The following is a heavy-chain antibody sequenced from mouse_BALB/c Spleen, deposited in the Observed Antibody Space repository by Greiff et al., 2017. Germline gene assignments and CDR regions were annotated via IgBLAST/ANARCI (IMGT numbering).Heavy chain of an antibody. CDR1: GYSITSCYY. CDR3: ARDQGYGKDWFAY. CDR2: ISYDGSN. D-gene: IGHD2-14*01. Sequence: EVKLQESGPGLVKPSQSLSLTCSVTGYSITSCYYWNWLRQLPGNKLEWMVYISYDGSNNYNPSLKNRISITRDTSKNQFFLKLNSVTTEDTATYYCARDQGYGKDWFAYWGQGTLVTVSA. V-gene: IGHV3-6*02. J-gene: IGHJ3*01.